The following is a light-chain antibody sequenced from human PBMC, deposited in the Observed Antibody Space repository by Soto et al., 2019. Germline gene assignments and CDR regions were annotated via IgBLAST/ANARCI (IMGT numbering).Light chain of an antibody. V-gene: IGKV3-20*01. J-gene: IGKJ1*01. CDR2: GAS. Sequence: TLSCRASQSVSSSNLAWYQQKPGQAPRLLIYGASSRAIGIPDRFSGSGSGTDFTLTISRLEPEDFAVYYCQHSSRTFGQGAKVDI. CDR3: QHSSRT. CDR1: QSVSSSN.